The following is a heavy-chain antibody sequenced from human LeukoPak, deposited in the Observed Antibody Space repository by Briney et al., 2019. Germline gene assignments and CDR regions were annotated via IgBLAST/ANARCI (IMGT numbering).Heavy chain of an antibody. Sequence: SVKVSCKASGGTFSSYTISWVRQAPGQGLEWMGGIIPLFGTPDYAQKFQDRLTITADESTSTAYMELSSLKSEDTAVYYCARDVVGSRTGYSSGAWDYWGQGTLVTVSS. J-gene: IGHJ4*02. CDR1: GGTFSSYT. CDR3: ARDVVGSRTGYSSGAWDY. V-gene: IGHV1-69*13. CDR2: IIPLFGTP. D-gene: IGHD3/OR15-3a*01.